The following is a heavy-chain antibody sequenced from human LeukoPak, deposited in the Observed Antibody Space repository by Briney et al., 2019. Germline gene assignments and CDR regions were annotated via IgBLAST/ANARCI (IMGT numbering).Heavy chain of an antibody. D-gene: IGHD6-6*01. Sequence: PSETLSLTCTVSGGSISNYYWSWIRQPPGKGLEWIGFIYYSGSTNYNPSLKSRVTISVDTSKNQFSLKLSSVTAADTAVYYSAREHGSSSAFDYWGQGTLVTVSS. CDR3: AREHGSSSAFDY. J-gene: IGHJ4*02. V-gene: IGHV4-59*01. CDR2: IYYSGST. CDR1: GGSISNYY.